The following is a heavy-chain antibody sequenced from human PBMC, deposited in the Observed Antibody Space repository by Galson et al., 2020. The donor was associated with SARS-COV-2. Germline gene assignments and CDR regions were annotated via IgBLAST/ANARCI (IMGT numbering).Heavy chain of an antibody. CDR2: ISFDGTTK. Sequence: QAGGSLRLSCAASGFTLRNYGMHWVRQVPGKGLEWVAFISFDGTTKNYADSVKGRFTISRDTSKNTLYLQMNSLRPEDTALYYCARVDDYNVQDYWGQGTLVTVSS. D-gene: IGHD3-10*01. J-gene: IGHJ4*02. V-gene: IGHV3-30*03. CDR1: GFTLRNYG. CDR3: ARVDDYNVQDY.